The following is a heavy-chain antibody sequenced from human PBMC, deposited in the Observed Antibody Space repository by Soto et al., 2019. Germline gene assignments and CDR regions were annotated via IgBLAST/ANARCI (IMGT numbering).Heavy chain of an antibody. CDR3: ARDSGSYYNTGDYYYGMDV. J-gene: IGHJ6*02. CDR1: GGTFSSYA. D-gene: IGHD3-10*01. Sequence: VQLVQSGAEVKKPGSSVKVSCKASGGTFSSYAISWVRQAPGQGLEWMGGIIPIFGTANYAQKFQGRVTITADESTSTAYMELSSLRSEDTAVYYCARDSGSYYNTGDYYYGMDVWGQGTTVTVSS. CDR2: IIPIFGTA. V-gene: IGHV1-69*01.